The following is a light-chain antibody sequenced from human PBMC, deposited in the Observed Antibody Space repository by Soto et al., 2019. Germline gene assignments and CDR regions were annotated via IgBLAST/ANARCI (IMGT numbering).Light chain of an antibody. Sequence: QSVLTQPPSASGTPGQRVTISCSGSSSNIGSNAVNWYQQLPGTAPKLLIYTNNQRPSGVPDRFSGSKSGTSASLAISGLQSEDEDDYYCAAWDDSLTGVVFGGGTQLTVL. V-gene: IGLV1-44*01. J-gene: IGLJ2*01. CDR2: TNN. CDR3: AAWDDSLTGVV. CDR1: SSNIGSNA.